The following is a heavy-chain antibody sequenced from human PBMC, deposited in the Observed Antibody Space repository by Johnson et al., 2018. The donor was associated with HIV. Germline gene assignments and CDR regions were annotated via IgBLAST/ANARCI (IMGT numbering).Heavy chain of an antibody. CDR3: AKDRSSWYPFDAFDI. CDR1: GFTFDDYA. Sequence: VQLVESGGGLVQPGRSLRLSCTASGFTFDDYAMHWVRLAPGKGLEWVSGISWDGGSTYYADAVKGRFTISRDNNKNSLYLQMNSLSAEDTTLYSCAKDRSSWYPFDAFDIWGQGTMVTVSS. D-gene: IGHD6-13*01. CDR2: ISWDGGST. J-gene: IGHJ3*02. V-gene: IGHV3-43D*03.